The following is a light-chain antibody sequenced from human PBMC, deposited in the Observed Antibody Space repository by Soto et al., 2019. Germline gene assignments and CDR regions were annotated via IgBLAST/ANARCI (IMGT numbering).Light chain of an antibody. Sequence: AIQMTQSPSSQSASVGDRVTITCRASQAIRNDLGWYQQKPGKAPKLLIYAASSLQSGVPSRFSGSGSGTDFTLTISSLQAEDFANYYCLQDYNYPPTFGQGTRLEI. J-gene: IGKJ5*01. CDR3: LQDYNYPPT. CDR2: AAS. CDR1: QAIRND. V-gene: IGKV1-6*02.